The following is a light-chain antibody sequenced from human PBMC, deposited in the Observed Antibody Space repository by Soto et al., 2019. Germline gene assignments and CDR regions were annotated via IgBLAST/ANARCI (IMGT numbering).Light chain of an antibody. J-gene: IGLJ2*01. CDR2: GNS. CDR1: SSNIGAGYD. Sequence: QSVLTQPPSVSGAPGQRVTISCTGSSSNIGAGYDVHWYQQLPGTAPKLLIYGNSNRPSGVPDRFSGSKSGTSASLVITGLQPEDEADYYCQSFDRSLSGSVFGGGTKLTVL. CDR3: QSFDRSLSGSV. V-gene: IGLV1-40*01.